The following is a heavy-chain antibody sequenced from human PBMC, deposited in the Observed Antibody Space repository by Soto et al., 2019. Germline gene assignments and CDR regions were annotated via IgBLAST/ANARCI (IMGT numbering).Heavy chain of an antibody. CDR3: ARHYSADPFAY. J-gene: IGHJ4*02. D-gene: IGHD2-21*01. CDR2: IYHSGYT. V-gene: IGHV4-30-2*01. CDR1: GGSISSGGYS. Sequence: SETLSLTCAVSGGSISSGGYSWSWIRQPPGQDLECIGYIYHSGYTDYNPSLNSRVTISADTSKNQFSLKLTSVTAVDTAVYYCARHYSADPFAYWGQGTLVTVSS.